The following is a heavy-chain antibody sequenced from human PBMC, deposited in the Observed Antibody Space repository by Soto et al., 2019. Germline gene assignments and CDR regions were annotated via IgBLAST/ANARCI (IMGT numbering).Heavy chain of an antibody. Sequence: EVQLVESGGGLVQPGGSLRLSCAASGFTFSSYWMSWVRQAPGKGLEWVANIKQDGSEKYYVDSVKGRFTISRDNAKNSLYLQMNSLRAEDTAVYYCARDQMTITYYYGMDVWGQGTTVTVSS. CDR1: GFTFSSYW. V-gene: IGHV3-7*05. D-gene: IGHD1-20*01. CDR2: IKQDGSEK. J-gene: IGHJ6*02. CDR3: ARDQMTITYYYGMDV.